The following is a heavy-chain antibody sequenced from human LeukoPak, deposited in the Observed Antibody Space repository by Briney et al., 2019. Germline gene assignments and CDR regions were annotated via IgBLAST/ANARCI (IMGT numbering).Heavy chain of an antibody. Sequence: PSETLSLTCTVSGGSISSYYWSWIRQPPGKGLEWIGYIYYSGSTNYNPSLKSRVTISVDTSKNQFSLKLSSVTAADTAVYYCARHVGFYYDILTGPTSYGMDVWGQGTTVTVSS. D-gene: IGHD3-9*01. CDR3: ARHVGFYYDILTGPTSYGMDV. J-gene: IGHJ6*02. V-gene: IGHV4-59*08. CDR2: IYYSGST. CDR1: GGSISSYY.